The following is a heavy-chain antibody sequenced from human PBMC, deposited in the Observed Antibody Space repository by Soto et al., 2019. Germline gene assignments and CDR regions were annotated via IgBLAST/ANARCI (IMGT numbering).Heavy chain of an antibody. CDR1: GGSISGYF. Sequence: TSETLSLTCIVSGGSISGYFCIWIRQPPGKGLEWIAFMYDSGSINYNPSLKSRVSISADTSKNQFSLKLDSVTAADTAVYYCARGWSSSWPYWGQGTLVTVSS. CDR2: MYDSGSI. D-gene: IGHD2-15*01. V-gene: IGHV4-59*01. J-gene: IGHJ4*02. CDR3: ARGWSSSWPY.